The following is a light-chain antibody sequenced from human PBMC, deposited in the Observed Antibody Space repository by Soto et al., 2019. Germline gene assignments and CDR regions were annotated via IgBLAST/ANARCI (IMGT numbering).Light chain of an antibody. J-gene: IGKJ2*01. CDR1: QSVRTY. Sequence: DIQMTQSPSSLSTSVGDRVTITCRASQSVRTYLNWYQQKPGKPPKLLISGSSRLQGGVPSRFSGSGSGTDFTLIISSLQPEDVATYYCQQGYSSPHAFGQGTKVDNK. CDR3: QQGYSSPHA. V-gene: IGKV1-39*01. CDR2: GSS.